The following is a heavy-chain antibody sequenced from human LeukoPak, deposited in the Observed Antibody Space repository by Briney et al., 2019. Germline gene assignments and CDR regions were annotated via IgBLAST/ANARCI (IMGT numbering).Heavy chain of an antibody. CDR2: INPSGGST. CDR3: ARDFFSTDTALPNYDRRLVDY. J-gene: IGHJ4*02. CDR1: GYTFTSYY. D-gene: IGHD3-22*01. Sequence: ASVKVSCKASGYTFTSYYMHWVRQAPGQGLEWMGIINPSGGSTSYAQKFQGRVTITRDTSTSTVYMELSSLRSEDTAVYYCARDFFSTDTALPNYDRRLVDYWGQGTLVTVSS. V-gene: IGHV1-46*01.